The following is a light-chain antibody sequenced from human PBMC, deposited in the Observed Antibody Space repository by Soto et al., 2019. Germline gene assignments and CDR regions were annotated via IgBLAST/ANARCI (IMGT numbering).Light chain of an antibody. CDR1: QGIGNY. Sequence: DIQMTQSPSSLSASVGDRVTITCQASQGIGNYLNWYHHKPGKAPKLLLYDASTMQTGVPSRFSGSGSGTDFTFTISSLQPEDIATYYCQQYDNLPRTFGQGTKLDVK. CDR3: QQYDNLPRT. J-gene: IGKJ2*02. V-gene: IGKV1-33*01. CDR2: DAS.